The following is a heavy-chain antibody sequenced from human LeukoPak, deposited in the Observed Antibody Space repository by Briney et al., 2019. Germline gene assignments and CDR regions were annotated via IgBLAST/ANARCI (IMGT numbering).Heavy chain of an antibody. D-gene: IGHD6-13*01. CDR2: ISTSGHAI. Sequence: GGSLRLSCAASGFIFSDYSMNWVRQAPGKGLEWVSFISTSGHAIYYADSVRGRFTISWDYAKNSLYLQMNSLRAEDTAVYYCASFGAAVAYFDSWGQGTLVTVSS. V-gene: IGHV3-48*04. J-gene: IGHJ4*02. CDR3: ASFGAAVAYFDS. CDR1: GFIFSDYS.